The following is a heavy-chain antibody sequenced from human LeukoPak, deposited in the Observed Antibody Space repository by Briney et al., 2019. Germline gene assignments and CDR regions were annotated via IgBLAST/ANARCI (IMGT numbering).Heavy chain of an antibody. CDR3: ARDRVPAATHFLAFY. CDR2: ISYDGSNE. Sequence: GGSLRLSCAASGFTFSIYAIHWVRQAPGKGLEWVALISYDGSNEYYADSVKGRFTISRDNSKNTLYLQMNSLRPEDTAVYYCARDRVPAATHFLAFYWGQGTLVTVSS. V-gene: IGHV3-30*04. D-gene: IGHD2-2*01. J-gene: IGHJ4*02. CDR1: GFTFSIYA.